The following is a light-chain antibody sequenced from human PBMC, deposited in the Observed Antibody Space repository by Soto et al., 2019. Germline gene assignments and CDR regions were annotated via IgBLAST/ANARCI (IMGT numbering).Light chain of an antibody. Sequence: EIVLTQSPGTLSLSPGERATLSCRASQSVSSNYLAWYQQNPGQAPRPLIYGASSRATGIPDRFSGSGAGTDFTLTISRLESEDFAVYYCQQYGSSPWTSGQGTKVDIK. CDR1: QSVSSNY. J-gene: IGKJ1*01. CDR3: QQYGSSPWT. CDR2: GAS. V-gene: IGKV3-20*01.